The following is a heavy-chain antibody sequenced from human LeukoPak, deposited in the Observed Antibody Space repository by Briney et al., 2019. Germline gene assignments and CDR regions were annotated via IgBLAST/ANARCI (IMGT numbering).Heavy chain of an antibody. V-gene: IGHV4-4*09. CDR1: GGSISGHY. J-gene: IGHJ5*02. CDR3: ARQAQDGTNNYFDP. Sequence: SETLSLTCTVSGGSISGHYWSWIRQSPGRGLEWIGNIYTSGSTNYNPSLNSRGTISIDTSKNQFSLKVSSMTAADTAAYYCARQAQDGTNNYFDPWGQGTLVTVSS. CDR2: IYTSGST. D-gene: IGHD1-7*01.